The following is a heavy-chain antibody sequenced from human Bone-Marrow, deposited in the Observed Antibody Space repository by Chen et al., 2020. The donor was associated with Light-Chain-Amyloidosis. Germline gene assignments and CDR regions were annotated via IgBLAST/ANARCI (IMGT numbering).Heavy chain of an antibody. D-gene: IGHD2-21*02. CDR2: MFYSGNP. V-gene: IGHV4-39*01. J-gene: IGHJ4*02. Sequence: QLRLQESGPGLVKPSGTLSLTCTVSGGSISSDSHYWAWIRQPPGKGLEWIGSMFYSGNPFYNPSRKSRVTISVDTSKNQFSLKVTSVTAADTAVYYCARHGGNMVTRSVDYWGQGTLVTASS. CDR1: GGSISSDSHY. CDR3: ARHGGNMVTRSVDY.